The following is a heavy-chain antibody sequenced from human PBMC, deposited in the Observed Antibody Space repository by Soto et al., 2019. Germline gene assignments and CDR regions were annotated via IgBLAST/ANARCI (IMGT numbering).Heavy chain of an antibody. CDR3: ARSYCSSTSCYIGYFDY. D-gene: IGHD2-2*02. V-gene: IGHV4-30-2*01. CDR1: GGSISSGGYS. J-gene: IGHJ4*02. Sequence: KASETLSLTCAVSGGSISSGGYSWSWIRQPPGKGLEWIGYIYHSGSTYYNPSLKSRVTISVDRSKNQFSLKLSSVTAADTAVYYCARSYCSSTSCYIGYFDYWGQGTLVTVSS. CDR2: IYHSGST.